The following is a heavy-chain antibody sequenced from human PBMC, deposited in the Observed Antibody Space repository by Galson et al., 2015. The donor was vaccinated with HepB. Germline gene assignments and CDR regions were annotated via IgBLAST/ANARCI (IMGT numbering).Heavy chain of an antibody. Sequence: LRLSCAASGFTFDDYAMHWVRRAPGQGLEWVAGISWNSGSIGYADSVKGRFTISRDNAKNSLYLQMNSLRPEDTALYYCVKDGGWRLWSWFDPWGQGTLVTVFS. D-gene: IGHD6-19*01. V-gene: IGHV3-9*01. CDR2: ISWNSGSI. CDR1: GFTFDDYA. CDR3: VKDGGWRLWSWFDP. J-gene: IGHJ5*02.